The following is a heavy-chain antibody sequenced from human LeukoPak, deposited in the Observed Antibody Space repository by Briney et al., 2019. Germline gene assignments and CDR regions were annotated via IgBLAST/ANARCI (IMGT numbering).Heavy chain of an antibody. D-gene: IGHD3-3*01. CDR1: GGTFSSYA. CDR2: IIPIFGTA. CDR3: AFTRGGELLEWLLNFDY. V-gene: IGHV1-69*05. J-gene: IGHJ4*02. Sequence: ASVKVSCKASGGTFSSYAISWVRQAPGQGLEWMGGIIPIFGTANYAQKFQGRVTITTDESTSTAYMELSSLRSEDTAVYYCAFTRGGELLEWLLNFDYWGQGTLVTVSS.